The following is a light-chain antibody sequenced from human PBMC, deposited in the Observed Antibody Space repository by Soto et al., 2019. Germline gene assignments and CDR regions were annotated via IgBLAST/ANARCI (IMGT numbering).Light chain of an antibody. CDR3: QQYNIYWT. CDR2: DAS. CDR1: QSISSW. Sequence: DIQMTQSPSTLSASVGDRVTITCRASQSISSWLAWYQQKPGKAPKLLIYDASSLESGVPSRFSRSGSGTEFTLTISSLQPDDFATYYCQQYNIYWTFGQGTKVEIK. J-gene: IGKJ1*01. V-gene: IGKV1-5*01.